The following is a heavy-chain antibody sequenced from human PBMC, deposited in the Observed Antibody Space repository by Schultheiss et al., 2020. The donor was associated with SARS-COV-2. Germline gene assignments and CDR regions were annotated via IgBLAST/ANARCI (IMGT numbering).Heavy chain of an antibody. CDR3: ARSSSATADY. CDR1: GGTFSSYA. CDR2: INPNSGGT. V-gene: IGHV1-2*02. D-gene: IGHD6-19*01. J-gene: IGHJ4*02. Sequence: ASVKVSCKASGGTFSSYAISWVRQAPGQGLEWMGWINPNSGGTEYAQKIQGRVTMTRDTSTSTAYMELSSQRSEDTAVYYCARSSSATADYWGQGTLVTVSS.